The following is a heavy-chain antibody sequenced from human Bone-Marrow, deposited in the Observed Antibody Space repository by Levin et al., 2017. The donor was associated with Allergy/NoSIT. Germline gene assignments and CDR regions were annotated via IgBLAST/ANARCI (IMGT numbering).Heavy chain of an antibody. CDR2: ISGNSNYI. J-gene: IGHJ4*02. V-gene: IGHV3-21*01. Sequence: PGGSLRLSCAASGFIFNNCAMNWVRQAPGKGLEWVSSISGNSNYIYYADSVRGRFTISRDKAKNSLFLQMSSLRAEDTAVYYCARDGKGERYYDRSAYYSYWGQGTLVTVSS. CDR1: GFIFNNCA. D-gene: IGHD3-22*01. CDR3: ARDGKGERYYDRSAYYSY.